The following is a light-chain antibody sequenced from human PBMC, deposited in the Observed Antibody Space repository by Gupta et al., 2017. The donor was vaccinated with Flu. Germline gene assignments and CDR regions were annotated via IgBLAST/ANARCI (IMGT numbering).Light chain of an antibody. J-gene: IGLJ3*02. Sequence: QSALTQPDAVPGSPGQPITIHCTGTTSDVGAYKYVSWYQQHPGKGPQVIIYEVSNRPSGVSNRFSGSKSANTASLTISGLQAGDEAYYYCSSYTTRRTWVFGGGTKLTVL. V-gene: IGLV2-14*01. CDR2: EVS. CDR1: TSDVGAYKY. CDR3: SSYTTRRTWV.